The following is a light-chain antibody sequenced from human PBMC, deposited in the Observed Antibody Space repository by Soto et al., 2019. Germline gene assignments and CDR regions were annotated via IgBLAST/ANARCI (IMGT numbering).Light chain of an antibody. CDR2: RDT. CDR1: SSNIGAGYA. V-gene: IGLV1-40*01. J-gene: IGLJ2*01. Sequence: QSVLTQPPSVSGAPGQRVSISCSGSSSNIGAGYAVHWYQRLPNTAPKLLIYRDTNRSSGVPDRFSGSKSDTSASLAITGLQPDDEADDFCQSFDYSRSAVVFGGGTKLTVL. CDR3: QSFDYSRSAVV.